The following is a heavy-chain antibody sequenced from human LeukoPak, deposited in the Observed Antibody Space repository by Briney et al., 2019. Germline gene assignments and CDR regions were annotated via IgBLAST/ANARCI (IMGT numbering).Heavy chain of an antibody. CDR2: ISYDGSNK. D-gene: IGHD6-13*01. CDR3: AKDAGGGWSSRLFDY. V-gene: IGHV3-30-3*01. CDR1: GFTFSSYA. Sequence: GGSLRLSCAASGFTFSSYAMHWVRQAPGKGLEWVAVISYDGSNKYYADSVKGRFTISRDNSKNTLYLQMNSLRAEDTALYYCAKDAGGGWSSRLFDYWGQGTLVTVSS. J-gene: IGHJ4*02.